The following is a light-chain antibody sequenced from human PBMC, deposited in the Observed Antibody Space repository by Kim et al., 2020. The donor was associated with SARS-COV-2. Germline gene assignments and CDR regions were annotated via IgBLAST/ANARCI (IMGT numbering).Light chain of an antibody. CDR1: SSNIGAGYD. Sequence: QRVTISCTGNSSNIGAGYDVHWYRQLPGTAPKLLIFANNNRPSGVPDRFSGSKSGTSASLAITGLQAGDEADYFCQSYDSNLNGWVFGGGTQLTVL. CDR3: QSYDSNLNGWV. CDR2: ANN. V-gene: IGLV1-40*01. J-gene: IGLJ3*02.